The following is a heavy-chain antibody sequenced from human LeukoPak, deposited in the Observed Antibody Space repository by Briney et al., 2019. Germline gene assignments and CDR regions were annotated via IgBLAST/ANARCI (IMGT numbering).Heavy chain of an antibody. CDR2: ISDRSTTI. CDR1: GFTFSNYN. D-gene: IGHD5/OR15-5a*01. Sequence: QPGGSPRLSCAASGFTFSNYNMNWVRQAPGKGLEWVSYISDRSTTIYYADSVKGRFTISRDNAKNSLNLQMNSLRPEDTAIYYCARSPPGSTVTPGNYWGQGTLVTVSS. V-gene: IGHV3-48*01. CDR3: ARSPPGSTVTPGNY. J-gene: IGHJ4*02.